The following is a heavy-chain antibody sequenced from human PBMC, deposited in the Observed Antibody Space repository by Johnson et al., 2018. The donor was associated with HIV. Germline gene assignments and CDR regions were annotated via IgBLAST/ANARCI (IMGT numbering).Heavy chain of an antibody. CDR3: ATVWRNEGRHSFDV. Sequence: QEKLVESGGGLVQSGGSLRLSCAASGITVNTNYMSWVRRAPGKGLEWVAVISYDGSNKYYADSVKGRFTISRDNSKNTLYLQMNSLRVEDTALYFCATVWRNEGRHSFDVRGLGTMVTVSS. CDR1: GITVNTNY. V-gene: IGHV3-30-3*01. CDR2: ISYDGSNK. J-gene: IGHJ3*01. D-gene: IGHD1-1*01.